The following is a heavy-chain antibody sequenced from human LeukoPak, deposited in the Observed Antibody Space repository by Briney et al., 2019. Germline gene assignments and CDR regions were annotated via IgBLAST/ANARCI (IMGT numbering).Heavy chain of an antibody. Sequence: GASVKVSCKASGYTFSSYGISWVRQAPGQGLEWMGWISVYNGHTNYAQKLQGRVTMTTDTSTSTAYMELRSLRSDDTAVYYCARVISSGWYGNDYWGQGTLVTVSS. D-gene: IGHD6-19*01. CDR3: ARVISSGWYGNDY. CDR1: GYTFSSYG. CDR2: ISVYNGHT. J-gene: IGHJ4*02. V-gene: IGHV1-18*01.